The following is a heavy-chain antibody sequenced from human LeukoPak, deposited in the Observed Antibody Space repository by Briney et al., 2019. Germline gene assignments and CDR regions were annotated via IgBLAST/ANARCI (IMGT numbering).Heavy chain of an antibody. CDR1: GGSISSGDYY. CDR3: ARYSVGGYCSGGSCFPSDAFDI. D-gene: IGHD2-15*01. Sequence: SQTLSLTCTVSGGSISSGDYYWSWIRQPPGKGLEWIGYIYYSGSTYYNPSLESRVTISVDTSKNQFSLKLSSVTAADTAVYYCARYSVGGYCSGGSCFPSDAFDIWGQGTMVTVSS. J-gene: IGHJ3*02. V-gene: IGHV4-30-4*01. CDR2: IYYSGST.